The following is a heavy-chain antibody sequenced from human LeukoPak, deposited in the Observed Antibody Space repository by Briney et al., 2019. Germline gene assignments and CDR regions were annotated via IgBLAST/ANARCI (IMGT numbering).Heavy chain of an antibody. Sequence: PGGSLRLSCAASGFTFSSYAMSWVRQAPGKGPEWVSAISGSGGSTYYADSVKGRFTISRDNSKNTLYLQMNSLRAEDTAVYYCAKDLLVPGQYYFDYWGQGTLVTVSS. V-gene: IGHV3-23*01. CDR2: ISGSGGST. D-gene: IGHD2-15*01. CDR1: GFTFSSYA. J-gene: IGHJ4*02. CDR3: AKDLLVPGQYYFDY.